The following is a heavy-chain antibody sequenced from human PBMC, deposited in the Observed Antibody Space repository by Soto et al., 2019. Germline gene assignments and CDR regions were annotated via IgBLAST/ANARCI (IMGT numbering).Heavy chain of an antibody. CDR3: ARDCEDGGSYSNNPWGSFDY. CDR2: ISYDGSNK. V-gene: IGHV3-30-3*01. CDR1: GFTFSSYA. J-gene: IGHJ4*02. D-gene: IGHD1-26*01. Sequence: GGSLRLSCAASGFTFSSYAMHWVRQAPGKGLEWVAVISYDGSNKYYADSVKGRFTISRDNSKNTLYLQMNSLRAEDTAVYYCARDCEDGGSYSNNPWGSFDYWGQGTLVTVSS.